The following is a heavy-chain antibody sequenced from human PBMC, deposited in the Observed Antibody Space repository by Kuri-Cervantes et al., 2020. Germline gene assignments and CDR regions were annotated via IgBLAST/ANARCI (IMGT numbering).Heavy chain of an antibody. Sequence: GGSLRLSCAASGFTFSDHYMDWVRQAPGKGLEWVGRVRNKANSYTTEYAASVKGRFTISRDDSKNSVYLQMNSLETEDTAVYYCPRVDCSGGSCYIYWGQGTLVTVSS. CDR1: GFTFSDHY. CDR2: VRNKANSYTT. CDR3: PRVDCSGGSCYIY. V-gene: IGHV3-72*01. J-gene: IGHJ4*02. D-gene: IGHD2-15*01.